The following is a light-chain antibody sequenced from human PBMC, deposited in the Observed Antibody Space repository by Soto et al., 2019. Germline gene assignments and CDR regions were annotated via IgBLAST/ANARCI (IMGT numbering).Light chain of an antibody. Sequence: QSALTQPASVSGSPGQSITISCTGTSGDIGGYNYVSWYQQYSGKAPKLIIFEVTNRPSGVSDRFSGSKSGDTASLTISGLQAEDEADYYCSSYTTSSTLVFGGGTKVTVL. CDR2: EVT. J-gene: IGLJ3*02. CDR1: SGDIGGYNY. V-gene: IGLV2-14*01. CDR3: SSYTTSSTLV.